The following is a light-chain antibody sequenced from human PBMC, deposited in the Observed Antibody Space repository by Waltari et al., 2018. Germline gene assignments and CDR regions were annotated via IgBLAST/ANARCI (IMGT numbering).Light chain of an antibody. Sequence: VILTQSPATLSLSPGERVTLSCRASQRVSSSLAWYQQKPGQAPRLLIYSASSRATDIPDRFSGSGSGTEFTLTISSLEPEDVGVYHCYQHSSGYTFGPGTKLDVK. V-gene: IGKV3-11*01. CDR2: SAS. CDR3: YQHSSGYT. J-gene: IGKJ3*01. CDR1: QRVSSS.